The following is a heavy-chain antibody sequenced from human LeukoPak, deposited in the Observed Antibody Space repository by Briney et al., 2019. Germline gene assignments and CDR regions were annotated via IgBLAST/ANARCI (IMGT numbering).Heavy chain of an antibody. Sequence: GSLRLSCAASGFTFSNYAMAWVRQAPGKGLEWVSAISGNGGRTYSADSVQGRFTISGDNSKNTVYLQMDNLRAEDSAMYYCAKAHSISWPYAFDSWGQGTLVTVSS. CDR2: ISGNGGRT. CDR3: AKAHSISWPYAFDS. D-gene: IGHD6-13*01. J-gene: IGHJ4*02. V-gene: IGHV3-23*01. CDR1: GFTFSNYA.